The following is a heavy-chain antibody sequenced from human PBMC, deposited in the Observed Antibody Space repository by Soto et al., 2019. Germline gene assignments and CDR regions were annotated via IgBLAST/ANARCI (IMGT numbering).Heavy chain of an antibody. CDR2: ISGSGGST. CDR1: GFTFSSHA. J-gene: IGHJ6*02. D-gene: IGHD3-22*01. CDR3: AKSHYYDSSGYYRRDYYYYYGMDV. Sequence: EVQLLESGGGLVQPGGSLRLSCAASGFTFSSHAMSWVRQAPGKGLEWVSAISGSGGSTYYADSVKGRFTISRDNSKSTLYLQMNSLRAEDTAVYYCAKSHYYDSSGYYRRDYYYYYGMDVWGQGTTVTVSS. V-gene: IGHV3-23*01.